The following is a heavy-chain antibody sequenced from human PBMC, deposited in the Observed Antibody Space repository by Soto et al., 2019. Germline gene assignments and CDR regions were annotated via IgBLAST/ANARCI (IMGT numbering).Heavy chain of an antibody. CDR1: GFTFSDHY. CDR2: IRNKANSYTT. Sequence: PGGSQRLSCAASGFTFSDHYMDWVRQAPGKGLEWVGRIRNKANSYTTDYAASVKGRFTISRDDSKDSLYLQMNSLKTEDTAIYYCARDIGKGASSDYWGHGNLATLSS. V-gene: IGHV3-72*01. CDR3: ARDIGKGASSDY. D-gene: IGHD1-26*01. J-gene: IGHJ4*01.